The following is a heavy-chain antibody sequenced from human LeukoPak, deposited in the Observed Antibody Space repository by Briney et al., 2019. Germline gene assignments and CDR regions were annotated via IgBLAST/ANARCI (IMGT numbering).Heavy chain of an antibody. D-gene: IGHD4-17*01. CDR2: IIPILGIA. V-gene: IGHV1-69*04. Sequence: SVKVSCKASGGTFSSYAISWVRQAPGQGLEWMGRIIPILGIANYAQKFQGRVTTTADKSTSTAYMELSSLRSEDTAVYYCASYTVTTFIVQAYFQHWGQGTLVTVSS. CDR3: ASYTVTTFIVQAYFQH. J-gene: IGHJ1*01. CDR1: GGTFSSYA.